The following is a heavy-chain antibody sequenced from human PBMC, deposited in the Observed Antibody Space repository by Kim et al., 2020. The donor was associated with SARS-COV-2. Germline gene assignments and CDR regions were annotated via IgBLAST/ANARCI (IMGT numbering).Heavy chain of an antibody. J-gene: IGHJ3*02. CDR3: VRGGFGKGQLDIFDI. CDR1: GFPLRNYA. Sequence: GGSLRLSCAASGFPLRNYAMSWVRQAPGKGLEWVSVITNSGGRTYYTDSVKGRLTISRDNSKNTVYLQMNSLRGEDTAIYYCVRGGFGKGQLDIFDIWGQGTKVTVSS. D-gene: IGHD3-16*01. CDR2: ITNSGGRT. V-gene: IGHV3-23*01.